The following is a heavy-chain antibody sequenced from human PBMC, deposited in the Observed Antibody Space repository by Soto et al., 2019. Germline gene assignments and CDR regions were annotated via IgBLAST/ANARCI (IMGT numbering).Heavy chain of an antibody. V-gene: IGHV1-3*01. Sequence: GASVKVSCKASGYTFTSYAMHWVRQAPGQRLEWMGWINAGNGNTKYSQKFQGRVTITRDTSASTAYMELSSLRSEDTAVYYCARDHEDIVVVPAAIDYYYYYYMDVWGKGTTVTVSS. CDR1: GYTFTSYA. CDR3: ARDHEDIVVVPAAIDYYYYYYMDV. CDR2: INAGNGNT. D-gene: IGHD2-2*01. J-gene: IGHJ6*03.